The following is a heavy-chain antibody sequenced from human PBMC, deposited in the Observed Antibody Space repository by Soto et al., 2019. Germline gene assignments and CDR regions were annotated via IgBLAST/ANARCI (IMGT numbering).Heavy chain of an antibody. Sequence: GGSLRLSCAASGFTFSNAWMNWVRQAPGKGLEWVGRIKSKTDGGTTDYAAPVKGRFTISRDDSKNTLYLQMNSLKTEDTAVYYCTTEIAYCGGDCYSRWGQGTTVTVSS. D-gene: IGHD2-21*02. CDR2: IKSKTDGGTT. CDR1: GFTFSNAW. V-gene: IGHV3-15*07. J-gene: IGHJ6*02. CDR3: TTEIAYCGGDCYSR.